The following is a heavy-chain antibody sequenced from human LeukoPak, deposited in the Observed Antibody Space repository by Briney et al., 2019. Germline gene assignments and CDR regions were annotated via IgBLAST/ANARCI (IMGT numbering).Heavy chain of an antibody. Sequence: ASVKISCKASGYTFTSYGISWVRQAPGQGLEWMGWISAYNGNTNYAQKLQGRVTMTTDTSTSTAYMELRSLRSDDTAVYYCARDVTIFGVVINDYWGQGTLVTVSS. V-gene: IGHV1-18*01. J-gene: IGHJ4*02. CDR3: ARDVTIFGVVINDY. D-gene: IGHD3-3*01. CDR1: GYTFTSYG. CDR2: ISAYNGNT.